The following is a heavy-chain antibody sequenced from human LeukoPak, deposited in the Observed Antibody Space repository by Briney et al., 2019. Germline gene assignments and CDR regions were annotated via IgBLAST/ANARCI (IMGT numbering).Heavy chain of an antibody. Sequence: SETLSLTCSVDGESFSGYYWSWIRQPPGKGLTWIGEINHSGTTNYNPSLKSRVTISLDTSKSQFSLMLSSVTAADTAVYYCARGKYDSGGYYLDYWGQGTLVTVSS. CDR2: INHSGTT. J-gene: IGHJ4*02. CDR3: ARGKYDSGGYYLDY. CDR1: GESFSGYY. D-gene: IGHD3-22*01. V-gene: IGHV4-34*01.